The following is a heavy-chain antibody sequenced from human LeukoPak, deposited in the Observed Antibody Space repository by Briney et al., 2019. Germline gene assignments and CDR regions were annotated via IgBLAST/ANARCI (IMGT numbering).Heavy chain of an antibody. CDR3: AGWDSSSWYNWFDP. CDR2: ISYDGKNK. D-gene: IGHD6-13*01. Sequence: GGSLRLSCEASGFTFSLTGMHWVRQAPGKGLEWVAVISYDGKNKFYGDSVEGRLIISRDNSKNTVHLQMNSLRTEDTAVYYCAGWDSSSWYNWFDPWGQGTLVTVSS. V-gene: IGHV3-30*03. CDR1: GFTFSLTG. J-gene: IGHJ5*02.